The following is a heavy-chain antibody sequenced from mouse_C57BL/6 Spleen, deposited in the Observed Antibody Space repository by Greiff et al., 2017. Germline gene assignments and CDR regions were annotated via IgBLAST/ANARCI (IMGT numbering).Heavy chain of an antibody. J-gene: IGHJ1*03. Sequence: EVQLQESGPGLVKPSQSLSLTCSVTGYSITSGYYWNWIRQFPGNKLEWMGYISYDGSNNYNPSLKNRISITRDTSKNQFYMKLNSVTTEYPAPYYCAREAYSLHWYFDVWGTGTTVTVSS. D-gene: IGHD6-1*01. CDR1: GYSITSGYY. V-gene: IGHV3-6*01. CDR2: ISYDGSN. CDR3: AREAYSLHWYFDV.